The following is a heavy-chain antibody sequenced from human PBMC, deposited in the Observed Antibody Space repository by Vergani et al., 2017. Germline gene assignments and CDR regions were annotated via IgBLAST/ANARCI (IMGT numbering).Heavy chain of an antibody. V-gene: IGHV4-61*02. CDR3: ARDNKQLSPRAFHL. CDR1: GASINNDFYY. D-gene: IGHD1-1*01. CDR2: IYVSGIT. J-gene: IGHJ3*01. Sequence: QVQLQESGPGLVKPSQTLSLTCTVSGASINNDFYYWHWIRQPAGKGLEWIGRIYVSGITDYNSSLQSRVSMSVDTSKNQFSLTLTSVTAADTAVYYCARDNKQLSPRAFHLWGQGKMVTVSS.